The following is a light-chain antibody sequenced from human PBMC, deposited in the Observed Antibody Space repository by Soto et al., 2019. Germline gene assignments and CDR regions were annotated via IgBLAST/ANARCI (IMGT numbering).Light chain of an antibody. V-gene: IGKV1-5*01. Sequence: DIQMTQSPSTLSPSVGDRVTITCRASQSISGWLAWYQQKPGNAPKLLIYDASYLESGVPSRFSGSGSGTEFTLTISSLQPNDFATYYCQQYDSYPLTFGGGTKVES. CDR3: QQYDSYPLT. CDR1: QSISGW. J-gene: IGKJ4*01. CDR2: DAS.